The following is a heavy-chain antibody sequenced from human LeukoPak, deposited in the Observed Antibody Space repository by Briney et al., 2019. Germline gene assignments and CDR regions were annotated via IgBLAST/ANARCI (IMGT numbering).Heavy chain of an antibody. V-gene: IGHV5-51*01. CDR3: ARPKAYYYDSSGYYSDAFDI. Sequence: GESLKISCKGSGYSFTSYWIGWVRQMPGKGLEWMGIIYPGDSDTGYSPSFQGQVTISADKSISTAYLQWSSLKASDTAMYYCARPKAYYYDSSGYYSDAFDIWGQGTMVTVSS. D-gene: IGHD3-22*01. CDR2: IYPGDSDT. CDR1: GYSFTSYW. J-gene: IGHJ3*02.